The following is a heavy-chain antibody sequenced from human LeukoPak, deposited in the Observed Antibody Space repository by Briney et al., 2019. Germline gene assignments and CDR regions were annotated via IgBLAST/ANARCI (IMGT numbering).Heavy chain of an antibody. CDR2: IYTSGST. V-gene: IGHV4-4*09. J-gene: IGHJ4*02. CDR1: GGAISSYY. D-gene: IGHD6-6*01. CDR3: ASPSGAEQLLYFDY. Sequence: SETLSLTCTVSGGAISSYYWSWIRQPPGKGLEWIGYIYTSGSTNYNPSLKSRVTISVDTSKIQFSLKLSSVTAADTAVYYCASPSGAEQLLYFDYWGQGTLVTVSS.